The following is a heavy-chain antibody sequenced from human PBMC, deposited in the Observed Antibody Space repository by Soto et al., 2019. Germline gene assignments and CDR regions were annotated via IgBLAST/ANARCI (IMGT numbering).Heavy chain of an antibody. D-gene: IGHD3-10*01. V-gene: IGHV1-46*01. CDR1: GYTFTSYY. Sequence: QVQLVQSGAEVKKPGASVKVSCKASGYTFTSYYMHWVRQAPGQGLEWMGIINPSGGSTSYAQKFQGRVSMTRDTSTSTVYMELSSLRSEDTAVHYCARAFTSKGVLDYWGQGTLVTVSS. J-gene: IGHJ4*02. CDR3: ARAFTSKGVLDY. CDR2: INPSGGST.